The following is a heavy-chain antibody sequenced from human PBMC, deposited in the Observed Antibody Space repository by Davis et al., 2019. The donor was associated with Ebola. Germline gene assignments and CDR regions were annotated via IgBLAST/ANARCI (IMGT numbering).Heavy chain of an antibody. D-gene: IGHD6-19*01. CDR3: GRLAGGLYYYGMDV. Sequence: AASVKVSCKASGYTFTSYGISWVRQAPGQGLEWMGWISAYNGNTNYAQKLQGRVTLTTDTSTSTAYMELRSLRSEDTAVYYCGRLAGGLYYYGMDVWGQGTTVTVSS. CDR2: ISAYNGNT. J-gene: IGHJ6*02. CDR1: GYTFTSYG. V-gene: IGHV1-18*01.